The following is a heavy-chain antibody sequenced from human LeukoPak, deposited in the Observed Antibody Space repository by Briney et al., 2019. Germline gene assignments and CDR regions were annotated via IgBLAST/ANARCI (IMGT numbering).Heavy chain of an antibody. Sequence: QSGGSLRLSCAVSGFTFTDSWMHWVRQAPGKGPEWLSRTGKDGSDTVYADSAKGRFTASRDNAKNTIYLELTNLRPDDTALYYCARGGYSGSYYRFSWGRGTLVTVAS. CDR2: TGKDGSDT. J-gene: IGHJ4*02. V-gene: IGHV3-74*01. CDR1: GFTFTDSW. CDR3: ARGGYSGSYYRFS. D-gene: IGHD6-25*01.